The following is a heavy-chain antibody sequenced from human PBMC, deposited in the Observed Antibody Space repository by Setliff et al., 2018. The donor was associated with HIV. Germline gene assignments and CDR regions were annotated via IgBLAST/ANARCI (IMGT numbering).Heavy chain of an antibody. CDR1: GFTFSGSA. V-gene: IGHV3-73*01. Sequence: PGGSLRLSCAASGFTFSGSAMHWVRQASGKGLEWVGRIRNKGYGSATAYAASVKGRFTISRDDSKNTAYLQMDSLKTEDTAVYYCTRHSTDPWSPLDYWGQGTLVTVSS. J-gene: IGHJ4*02. CDR2: IRNKGYGSAT. D-gene: IGHD1-1*01. CDR3: TRHSTDPWSPLDY.